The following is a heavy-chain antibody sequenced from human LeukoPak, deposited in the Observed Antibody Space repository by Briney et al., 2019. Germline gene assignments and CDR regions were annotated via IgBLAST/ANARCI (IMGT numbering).Heavy chain of an antibody. J-gene: IGHJ6*02. CDR1: GFTFSSYW. Sequence: GGSLRLSCAASGFTFSSYWMSWVRQAPGKGLEWVANIKQDGSEKYYVDSVKGRFTISRDNAKHSLYLQMNSLRAEDTAVYSCARDGSGSYYSLFGIRPLGQAEGYYYYVRDLWG. D-gene: IGHD3-10*01. V-gene: IGHV3-7*01. CDR3: ARDGSGSYYSLFGIRPLGQAEGYYYYVRDL. CDR2: IKQDGSEK.